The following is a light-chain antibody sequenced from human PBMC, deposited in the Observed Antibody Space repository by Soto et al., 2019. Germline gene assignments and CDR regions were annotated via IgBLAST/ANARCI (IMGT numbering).Light chain of an antibody. J-gene: IGKJ4*01. Sequence: EIVLTQSPGTLSVSPGERATLSCRASQSVRNYLAWYQQKPGQAPRLLIYDASTRASGIPVRFSGTGYGTDFTLTISSLEPGDFAVYYCQQRSNWPLLTFGGGTKVDI. V-gene: IGKV3-11*01. CDR1: QSVRNY. CDR3: QQRSNWPLLT. CDR2: DAS.